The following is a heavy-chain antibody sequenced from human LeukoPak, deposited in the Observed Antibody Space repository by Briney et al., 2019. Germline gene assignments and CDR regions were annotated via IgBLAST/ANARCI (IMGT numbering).Heavy chain of an antibody. CDR2: ISACNGNT. V-gene: IGHV1-18*01. Sequence: ASVKVSCKASGYTFTSYGISWVRQAPGQGLEWMGWISACNGNTNYAQKLQGRVTMTTDTSTSTAYMELRSLRSDDTAVYYCARDPGWFWSYYFDYWGQGTLVTVSS. CDR1: GYTFTSYG. CDR3: ARDPGWFWSYYFDY. J-gene: IGHJ4*02. D-gene: IGHD6-19*01.